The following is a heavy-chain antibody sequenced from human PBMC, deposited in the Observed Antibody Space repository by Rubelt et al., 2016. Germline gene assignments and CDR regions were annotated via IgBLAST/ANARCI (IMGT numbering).Heavy chain of an antibody. CDR1: EFTFSTYA. CDR2: ISGSGGGT. D-gene: IGHD5-12*01. Sequence: EVQLVESGGGLVQPGRSLRLSCAASEFTFSTYAMTWVRQAPGKGLEWVSTISGSGGGTYYADFVKGRFTISRDNYKNTLYLQMNSLRAEDTAVYYCAKELTGVATIGYYFDNWGQGTLVTVSS. J-gene: IGHJ4*02. CDR3: AKELTGVATIGYYFDN. V-gene: IGHV3-23*04.